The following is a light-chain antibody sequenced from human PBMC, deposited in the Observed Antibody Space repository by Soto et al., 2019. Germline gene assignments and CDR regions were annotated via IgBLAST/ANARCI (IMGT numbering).Light chain of an antibody. CDR2: SNN. CDR1: DSNIGSNS. Sequence: QSVLTQPPSASGTAGQVVTISCSGGDSNIGSNSVYWYQHLPRMAPKRLIFSNNQRPSGVPDRFSGSKSGTSASLAVSGLRCEDEADYYCAAWDDSLSGHVVFGGGTKVTVL. V-gene: IGLV1-47*02. J-gene: IGLJ2*01. CDR3: AAWDDSLSGHVV.